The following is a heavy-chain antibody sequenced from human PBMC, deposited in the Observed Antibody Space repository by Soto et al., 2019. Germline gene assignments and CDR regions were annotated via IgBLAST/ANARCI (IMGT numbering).Heavy chain of an antibody. Sequence: GGSLRLSCAASGFTFSSYSMNWVRQAPGKGLEWVSYISSSSSTIYYADSVKGRFTISRDNAKNSLYLQMNSLRDEDTAVYYCATNLITAIVNDGMDVWGQGTTVTVS. J-gene: IGHJ6*02. D-gene: IGHD5-18*01. CDR2: ISSSSSTI. V-gene: IGHV3-48*02. CDR1: GFTFSSYS. CDR3: ATNLITAIVNDGMDV.